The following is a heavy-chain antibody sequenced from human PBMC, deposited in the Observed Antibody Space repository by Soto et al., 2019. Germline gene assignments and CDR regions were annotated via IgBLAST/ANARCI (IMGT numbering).Heavy chain of an antibody. CDR3: VRELAAPDY. CDR2: ITTDKGKT. Sequence: ASVKVSCKTSGYTFTSFGISWVRQAPGQGLEWMGWITTDKGKTNYAQKFQGRVTMTTDTSTSTAYMELRSLRSDDTAIYYCVRELAAPDYWG. V-gene: IGHV1-18*01. J-gene: IGHJ4*01. CDR1: GYTFTSFG. D-gene: IGHD3-3*02.